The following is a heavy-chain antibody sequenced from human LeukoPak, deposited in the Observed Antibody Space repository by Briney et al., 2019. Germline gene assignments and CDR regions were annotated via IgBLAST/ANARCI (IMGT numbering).Heavy chain of an antibody. Sequence: ASVKVSCKASGYTFTSYGISWVRQAPGQGLEWMGWISAYNGNTNYAQKLQGRVTMTTDTSTSTAYMELRSLRSDDTAVYYCAKDMTGATVNGYWGQGTLVTVSS. J-gene: IGHJ4*02. V-gene: IGHV1-18*01. D-gene: IGHD4-17*01. CDR1: GYTFTSYG. CDR2: ISAYNGNT. CDR3: AKDMTGATVNGY.